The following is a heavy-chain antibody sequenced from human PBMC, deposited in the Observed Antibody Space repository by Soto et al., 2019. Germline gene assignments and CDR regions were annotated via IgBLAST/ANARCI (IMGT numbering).Heavy chain of an antibody. V-gene: IGHV3-21*01. CDR2: ISSSSSFI. CDR3: ARVRSSPSDVDWYIDY. CDR1: GFTFSSYS. Sequence: PGGSLRLSCAASGFTFSSYSMNWVRQAPGKELEWVSSISSSSSFIFYADSVKGRFTISRDNAKNSLYLQMNSLRVEDSAVYDCARVRSSPSDVDWYIDYWGQGTLVTVS. D-gene: IGHD3-9*01. J-gene: IGHJ4*02.